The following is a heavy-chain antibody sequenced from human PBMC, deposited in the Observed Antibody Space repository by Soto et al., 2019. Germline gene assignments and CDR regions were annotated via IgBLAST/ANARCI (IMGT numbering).Heavy chain of an antibody. Sequence: GGSLRLSCAASGFTFSSYAMHWVRQAPGKGLEWVAVISYDGSNKYYADSVKGRFTNSRDNSKNTLYLQMNSLRAEDTAVYYCARGGITMIVVVIDYWGQGTLVTVSS. CDR3: ARGGITMIVVVIDY. V-gene: IGHV3-30-3*01. J-gene: IGHJ4*02. D-gene: IGHD3-22*01. CDR1: GFTFSSYA. CDR2: ISYDGSNK.